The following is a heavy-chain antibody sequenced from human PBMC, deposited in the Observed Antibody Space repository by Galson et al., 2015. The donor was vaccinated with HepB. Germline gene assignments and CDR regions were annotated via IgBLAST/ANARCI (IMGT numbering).Heavy chain of an antibody. CDR1: GFTFDDYA. Sequence: SLRLSCAASGFTFDDYAMHWVRQAPGKGLEWVSGISWNRGSIGYADSVKGRFTISRDNAKNSLYLQMNSLRAEDTALYYCAKVRTVALGYYYMDVWGKGTTVTVSS. CDR2: ISWNRGSI. J-gene: IGHJ6*03. V-gene: IGHV3-9*01. CDR3: AKVRTVALGYYYMDV.